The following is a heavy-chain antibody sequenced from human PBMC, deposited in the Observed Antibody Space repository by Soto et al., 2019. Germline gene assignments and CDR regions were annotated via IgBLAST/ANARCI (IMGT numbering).Heavy chain of an antibody. D-gene: IGHD3-10*01. J-gene: IGHJ6*02. Sequence: PGGSLRLSCAASGFTFSSYSMNWVRQAPGKGLEWVSSISSSSSYIYYADSVKGRFTISRDNAKNSLYLQMNSLRAEDTAVYYCAGDVEVPDYYYGMDVWGQGTTVTVSS. CDR3: AGDVEVPDYYYGMDV. V-gene: IGHV3-21*01. CDR1: GFTFSSYS. CDR2: ISSSSSYI.